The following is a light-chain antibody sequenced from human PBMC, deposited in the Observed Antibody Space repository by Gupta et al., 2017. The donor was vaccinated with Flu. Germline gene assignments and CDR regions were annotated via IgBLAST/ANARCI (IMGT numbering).Light chain of an antibody. CDR2: DDS. J-gene: IGLJ1*01. CDR1: NSGSKS. V-gene: IGLV3-21*02. Sequence: SYVLPQPHSVSVDPGQTARITCGGKNSGSKSVHWCQQKPGEAPVLVVYDDSDRPSGIPERFSGSNSGNTATLTISRVEAGDEADYYCQVWDSSSDPYVFGTGTKVTVL. CDR3: QVWDSSSDPYV.